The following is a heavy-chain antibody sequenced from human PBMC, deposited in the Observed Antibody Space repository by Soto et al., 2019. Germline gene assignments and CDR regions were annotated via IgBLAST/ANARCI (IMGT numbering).Heavy chain of an antibody. Sequence: EVQLVESGGGLVQPGGSLRLSCAASGFTVSSNYMSWVRQAPGKGLEWVSVIYSGGSTYYADSVKGRFTISRDNSKNTLDLQMNSLSAEDTAVYYCASLAAMVYYFDYWGQGTLVTVSS. J-gene: IGHJ4*02. D-gene: IGHD5-18*01. CDR1: GFTVSSNY. CDR3: ASLAAMVYYFDY. V-gene: IGHV3-66*01. CDR2: IYSGGST.